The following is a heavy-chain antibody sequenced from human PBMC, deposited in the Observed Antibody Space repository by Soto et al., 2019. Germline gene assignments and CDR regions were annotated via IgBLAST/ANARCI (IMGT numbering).Heavy chain of an antibody. Sequence: QVQLQESGPGRVKPSDTLSLTCAVPGYSISSSNWWGWIRQPPGKGLEWIGYIYYSGTTYYNPSLKSRVTMSVDTSKNQFSLKLTSVTAVDTAVYYCARREIQGPIDYWGQGTLVTVSS. V-gene: IGHV4-28*01. CDR1: GYSISSSNW. CDR3: ARREIQGPIDY. CDR2: IYYSGTT. J-gene: IGHJ4*02. D-gene: IGHD1-26*01.